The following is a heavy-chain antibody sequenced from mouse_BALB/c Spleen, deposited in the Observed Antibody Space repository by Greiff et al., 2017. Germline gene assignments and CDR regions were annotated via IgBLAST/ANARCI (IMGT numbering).Heavy chain of an antibody. V-gene: IGHV5-6-3*01. CDR2: INSNGGST. CDR3: ARVGVIYYDNYVFAY. Sequence: EVMLVESGGGLVQPGGSLKLSCAASGFTFSSYGMSWVRQTPDKRLELVATINSNGGSTYYPDSVKGRFTISRDNAKNTLYLQMSSLKSEDTAMYYCARVGVIYYDNYVFAYWGQGTLVTVSA. CDR1: GFTFSSYG. D-gene: IGHD2-1*01. J-gene: IGHJ3*01.